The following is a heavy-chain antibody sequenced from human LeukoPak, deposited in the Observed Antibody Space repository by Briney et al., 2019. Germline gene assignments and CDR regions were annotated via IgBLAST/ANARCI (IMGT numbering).Heavy chain of an antibody. V-gene: IGHV4-61*05. CDR2: IYTSGST. J-gene: IGHJ4*02. CDR1: GESISSTSYY. Sequence: SETLSLTCTVSGESISSTSYYWAWIRQPPGKGLEWIGRIYTSGSTNYNPSLKSRVTMSVDTSKNQFSLKLSSVTAADTAVYYCARGKPVAAAGRDPLSLFDYWGQGTLVTVSS. CDR3: ARGKPVAAAGRDPLSLFDY. D-gene: IGHD6-13*01.